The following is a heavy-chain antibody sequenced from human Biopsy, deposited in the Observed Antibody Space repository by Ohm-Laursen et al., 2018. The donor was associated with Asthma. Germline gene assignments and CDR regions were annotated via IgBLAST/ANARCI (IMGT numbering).Heavy chain of an antibody. CDR3: ARGKTWGRSYYFDY. CDR1: GFAFNSSS. CDR2: IFFDGSNK. J-gene: IGHJ4*02. V-gene: IGHV3-30-3*01. D-gene: IGHD6-6*01. Sequence: SLRLSCAASGFAFNSSSMTWIRQAPGKGLEWVAGIFFDGSNKYYADSVKGRFTISRDNSKDTLYLQVNSLRGDDTAVYYCARGKTWGRSYYFDYWGQGTLVTVSS.